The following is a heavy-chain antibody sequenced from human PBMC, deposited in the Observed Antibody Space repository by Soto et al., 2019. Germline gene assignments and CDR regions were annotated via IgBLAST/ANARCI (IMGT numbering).Heavy chain of an antibody. V-gene: IGHV3-21*01. Sequence: EVQLVESGGGLVKPGGSLRLSCAASGFTFSSYSMNWVRQAPGKGLEWVSSISSSSSYIYYADSVKGRFTISRDNAKNALYLQLNSLRAEDTAVYYCARGTVTRYWYFALWGRGTLVAVSS. J-gene: IGHJ2*01. CDR3: ARGTVTRYWYFAL. D-gene: IGHD4-17*01. CDR1: GFTFSSYS. CDR2: ISSSSSYI.